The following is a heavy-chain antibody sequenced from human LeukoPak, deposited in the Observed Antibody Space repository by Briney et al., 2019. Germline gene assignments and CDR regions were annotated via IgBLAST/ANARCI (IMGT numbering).Heavy chain of an antibody. D-gene: IGHD4-17*01. J-gene: IGHJ4*01. CDR1: GGSISSSNYY. CDR2: IYYGGNT. V-gene: IGHV4-39*07. CDR3: ARSTTVTAGYFDY. Sequence: WETLSLTCSVSGGSISSSNYYWAWIRQAPEKGLDWIGGIYYGGNTYYSPSLKSRLTISVDTSKNQFSLKLTSVTAAETALYYCARSTTVTAGYFDYWGQGILVTVSS.